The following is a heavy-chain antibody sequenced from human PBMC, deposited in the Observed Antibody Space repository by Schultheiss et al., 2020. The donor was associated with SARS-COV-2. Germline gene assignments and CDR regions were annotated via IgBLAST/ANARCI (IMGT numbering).Heavy chain of an antibody. J-gene: IGHJ4*02. CDR3: ARGIQLGAFDI. CDR1: GFTFSSYW. V-gene: IGHV3-33*08. D-gene: IGHD5-18*01. Sequence: GESLKISCAASGFTFSSYWMSWVRQAPGKGLEWVAVIWYDGSNKYYADSVKGRFTISRDNSKNTLYLQMNSLRAEDTAVYYCARGIQLGAFDIWGQGTLVTVSS. CDR2: IWYDGSNK.